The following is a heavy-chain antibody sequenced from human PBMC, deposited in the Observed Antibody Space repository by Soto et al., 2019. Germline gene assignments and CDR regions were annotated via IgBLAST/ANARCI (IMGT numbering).Heavy chain of an antibody. CDR1: GGTFSSYT. CDR3: ASALADFWSGYYADNDAFDI. V-gene: IGHV1-69*02. D-gene: IGHD3-3*01. CDR2: IIPILGIA. Sequence: QVQLVQSGAEVKKPGSSVKVSCKASGGTFSSYTISWVRQAPGQGLEWMGRIIPILGIANYAQKFQGRVTITADKSTSTAYMELSSLRSEDTAVYYCASALADFWSGYYADNDAFDIWGQGTKVTVSS. J-gene: IGHJ3*02.